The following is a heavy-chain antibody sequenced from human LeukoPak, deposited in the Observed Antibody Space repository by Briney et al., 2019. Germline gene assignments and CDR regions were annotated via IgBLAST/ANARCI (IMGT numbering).Heavy chain of an antibody. V-gene: IGHV3-7*03. CDR2: INQDGSES. Sequence: GGSLRLSCAASGFPFSSYCMSWVRHPAGKGLEWVANINQDGSESHYVDSVKGRFTVSRDNSKNTLYLQMSSLRAEDTAVYYCAKDERNWNYNLASQTYDWGQGTLVTVSS. D-gene: IGHD1-7*01. CDR1: GFPFSSYC. CDR3: AKDERNWNYNLASQTYD. J-gene: IGHJ4*02.